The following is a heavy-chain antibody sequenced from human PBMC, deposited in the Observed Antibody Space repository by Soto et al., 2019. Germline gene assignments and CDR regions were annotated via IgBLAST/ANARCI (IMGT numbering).Heavy chain of an antibody. D-gene: IGHD2-8*01. V-gene: IGHV1-69*13. J-gene: IGHJ6*02. CDR1: GGTCSIYA. Sequence: SVKVSCKASGGTCSIYAISCVLQSRVQWLEWMGGIIPIFGTANYAQKFQGRVTITADESTSTAYMELSSLRSEDTAVYYCARGGYCTNGVCYTSYYYGMDVWGQGTTVTVSS. CDR3: ARGGYCTNGVCYTSYYYGMDV. CDR2: IIPIFGTA.